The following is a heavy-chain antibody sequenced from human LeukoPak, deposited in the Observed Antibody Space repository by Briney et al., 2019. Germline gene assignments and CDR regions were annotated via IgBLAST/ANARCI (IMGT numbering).Heavy chain of an antibody. V-gene: IGHV3-7*03. CDR1: GFTFSSYW. CDR3: ARDPGDRAIDRWFDP. J-gene: IGHJ5*02. D-gene: IGHD5-18*01. Sequence: PGGSLRLSCGASGFTFSSYWMSWVRQAPGKGLEWVANIKEDGSEKYYVDSVKGRFIISRDNAKNSLYLHMNDLRAEDTAVYYCARDPGDRAIDRWFDPWCQGTLVIVSS. CDR2: IKEDGSEK.